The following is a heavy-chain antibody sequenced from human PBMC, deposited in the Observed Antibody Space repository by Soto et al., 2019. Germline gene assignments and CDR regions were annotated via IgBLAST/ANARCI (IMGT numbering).Heavy chain of an antibody. V-gene: IGHV3-11*01. D-gene: IGHD4-17*01. CDR3: ARVVDYGDYLNWFDP. J-gene: IGHJ5*02. CDR2: ISSSGSTI. CDR1: GFTFSDYY. Sequence: PGGSLRLSCAASGFTFSDYYMSWIRQAPGKGLEWVSYISSSGSTIYYADSVKGRFTISRGNAKNSLYLQMNSLRAEDTAVYYCARVVDYGDYLNWFDPWGQGTLVTVSS.